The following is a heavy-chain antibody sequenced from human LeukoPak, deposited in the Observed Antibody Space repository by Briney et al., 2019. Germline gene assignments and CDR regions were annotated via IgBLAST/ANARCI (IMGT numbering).Heavy chain of an antibody. CDR3: ARGRGGYDSRGAFDI. Sequence: SETLSLTCTVSGGSISSGSYYWSWIRQPAGKGLEWIGRIYTSGSTNYNPSLKSRVTISVDKSKNQFSLKLSSVTAADTAVYYCARGRGGYDSRGAFDIWGQGTMVTVSS. D-gene: IGHD5-12*01. CDR1: GGSISSGSYY. J-gene: IGHJ3*02. CDR2: IYTSGST. V-gene: IGHV4-61*02.